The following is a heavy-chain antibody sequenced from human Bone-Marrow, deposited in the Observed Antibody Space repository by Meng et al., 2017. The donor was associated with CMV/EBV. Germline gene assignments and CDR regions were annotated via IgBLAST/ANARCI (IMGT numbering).Heavy chain of an antibody. CDR1: GFTFSSYW. D-gene: IGHD1-1*01. CDR2: INTDGSNT. CDR3: ARDLGGRGGY. V-gene: IGHV3-74*01. J-gene: IGHJ4*02. Sequence: LSCAVSGFTFSSYWMHWVRQVPGEGLVWVSRINTDGSNTNYADSVEGRFTISRDNARNTLYLQMNSLRVEDTAVYYCARDLGGRGGYWGQGTLVTVSS.